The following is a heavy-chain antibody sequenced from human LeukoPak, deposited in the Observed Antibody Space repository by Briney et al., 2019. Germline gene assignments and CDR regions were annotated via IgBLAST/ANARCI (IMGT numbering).Heavy chain of an antibody. CDR2: IYYSGST. D-gene: IGHD6-13*01. CDR3: ARGIAAAGDYYYYYMDV. V-gene: IGHV4-39*07. J-gene: IGHJ6*03. Sequence: SETQSLTCTVSGGSISSSSYYWGWIRQPPGKGLEWIGSIYYSGSTYYNPSLKSRVTISVDTSKNQFSLKLSSVTAADTAVYYCARGIAAAGDYYYYYMDVWGKGTTVTVSS. CDR1: GGSISSSSYY.